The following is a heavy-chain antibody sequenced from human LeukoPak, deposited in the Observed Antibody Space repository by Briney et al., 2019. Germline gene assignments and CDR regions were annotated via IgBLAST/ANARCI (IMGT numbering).Heavy chain of an antibody. Sequence: ASVKVSXKASGYTFTSYYIHWVRQAPGQGLEWMGIINPRGGITSYAQKFQGRVTMTRDTSTSTVYMDLSSLRSEDTAVYYCAREGYYDSSGSNREGFDYWGQGTLVTVSS. CDR2: INPRGGIT. J-gene: IGHJ4*02. CDR3: AREGYYDSSGSNREGFDY. D-gene: IGHD3-22*01. V-gene: IGHV1-46*01. CDR1: GYTFTSYY.